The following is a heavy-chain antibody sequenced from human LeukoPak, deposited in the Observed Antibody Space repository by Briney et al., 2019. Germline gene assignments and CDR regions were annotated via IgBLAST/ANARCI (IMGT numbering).Heavy chain of an antibody. CDR1: GFTFSSHG. V-gene: IGHV3-30*18. Sequence: GGSLRLSCAASGFTFSSHGMHWVRQAPGRGLEWVGVISYDGNNQYTADSVKGRFTISRDNSKNTLYLHMNSLIPEDTAFYYCAKDRFYHDSNGYSNWGQGTLVTVSS. J-gene: IGHJ4*02. CDR2: ISYDGNNQ. CDR3: AKDRFYHDSNGYSN. D-gene: IGHD3-22*01.